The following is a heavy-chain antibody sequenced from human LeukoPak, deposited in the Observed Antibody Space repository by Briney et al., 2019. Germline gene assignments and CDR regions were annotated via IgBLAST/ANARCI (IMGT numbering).Heavy chain of an antibody. V-gene: IGHV3-7*01. CDR3: ARGVPYDSWSGPHYSDY. J-gene: IGHJ4*02. D-gene: IGHD3-3*01. CDR2: IKQDGSQE. Sequence: GGSLRLSCAASRFTLSTYWMSWVRQAPGKGLEWVAHIKQDGSQEYYVDSVKGRFTISRDSAKNSLYPQMNSLRAEDTAVYYCARGVPYDSWSGPHYSDYWGQGTLVTVSS. CDR1: RFTLSTYW.